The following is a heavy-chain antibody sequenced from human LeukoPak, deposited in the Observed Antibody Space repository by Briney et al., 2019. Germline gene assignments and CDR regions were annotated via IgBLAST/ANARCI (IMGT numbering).Heavy chain of an antibody. CDR3: ARDLLEDYYGSGSYYTTFDY. CDR1: GYTFTSYG. D-gene: IGHD3-10*01. V-gene: IGHV1-18*01. Sequence: ASVKVSCKASGYTFTSYGISWVRQAPGQGLEWMGWISAYNGNTNYAQKLQGRVTMTTDTSTSTAYMELRSLRSDDTAVYYCARDLLEDYYGSGSYYTTFDYWAREPWSPSPQ. CDR2: ISAYNGNT. J-gene: IGHJ4*02.